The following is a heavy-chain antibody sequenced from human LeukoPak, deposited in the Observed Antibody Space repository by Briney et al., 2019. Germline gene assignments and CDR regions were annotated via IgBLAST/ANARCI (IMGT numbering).Heavy chain of an antibody. J-gene: IGHJ4*02. CDR3: ARDLAMVRGDPFDY. D-gene: IGHD3-10*01. CDR2: ISSSGSNI. Sequence: PGGSLRLSCAASGFTFSSYEMNWVRQAPGKGLEWVSYISSSGSNIYYADSVKGRFTISRDSAKNSLYLQMNRLRAEDRGGYYCARDLAMVRGDPFDYWGQGTLVTVSS. V-gene: IGHV3-48*03. CDR1: GFTFSSYE.